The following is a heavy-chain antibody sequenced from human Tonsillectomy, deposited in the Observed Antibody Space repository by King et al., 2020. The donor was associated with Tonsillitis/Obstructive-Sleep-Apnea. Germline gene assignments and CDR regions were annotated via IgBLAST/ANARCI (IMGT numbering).Heavy chain of an antibody. CDR1: GFTFSSYE. Sequence: VQLVESGGGLVQPGGSLRLSCAASGFTFSSYEMNWVRQAPGKGLEWVSYISSSGSTIYYADSEKGRFTISRDNAKNSLYLQMNSLRAEDTAVYYCARDSGGSYFDAFDIWGQGTMVTVSS. V-gene: IGHV3-48*03. CDR3: ARDSGGSYFDAFDI. CDR2: ISSSGSTI. J-gene: IGHJ3*02. D-gene: IGHD2-15*01.